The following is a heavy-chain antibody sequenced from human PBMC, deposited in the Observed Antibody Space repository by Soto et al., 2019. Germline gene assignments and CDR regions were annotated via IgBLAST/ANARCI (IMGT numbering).Heavy chain of an antibody. Sequence: QVQLVQSGAEVRKPGSSVKVSCKAPGGTVSTYIISWVRQAPGQGLEWMGMIIPIPDITNYAQKFQGRVTVTADRSTSTAYMELTSLKSEDTAVYYCARDRITTRGDAFDLWGQGTMVTVSS. V-gene: IGHV1-69*08. CDR3: ARDRITTRGDAFDL. CDR1: GGTVSTYI. CDR2: IIPIPDIT. D-gene: IGHD3-3*01. J-gene: IGHJ3*01.